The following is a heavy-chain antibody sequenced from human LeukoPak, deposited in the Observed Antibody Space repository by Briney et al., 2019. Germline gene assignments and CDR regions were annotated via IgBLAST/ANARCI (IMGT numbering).Heavy chain of an antibody. V-gene: IGHV3-74*01. CDR1: GFTFSSYW. CDR3: ARDPNYYDSSGYVHY. CDR2: INTDGSST. J-gene: IGHJ4*02. Sequence: QAGGSLRLSCAASGFTFSSYWMHWVRQAPGKGLVWVSRINTDGSSTSYADSVKGRFTISRDNAKNTLYLQINSLRAEDTAVYYCARDPNYYDSSGYVHYWGQGTLVTVSS. D-gene: IGHD3-22*01.